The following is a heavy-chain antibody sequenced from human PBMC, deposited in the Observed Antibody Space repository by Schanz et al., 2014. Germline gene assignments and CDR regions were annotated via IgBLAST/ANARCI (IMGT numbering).Heavy chain of an antibody. CDR1: GYTFTDYG. J-gene: IGHJ3*02. D-gene: IGHD5-18*01. CDR3: TRGGYSYALSAFDI. CDR2: IRPDNGHT. V-gene: IGHV1-18*01. Sequence: QVQVVQSGAEVKKPGASVKVSCKASGYTFTDYGLSWVRQAPGQGLEWLGWIRPDNGHTTYSQKVRDRVIFTTDTSANTAYMELRSLRSDDTALYYCTRGGYSYALSAFDIWGQGTMVTVSS.